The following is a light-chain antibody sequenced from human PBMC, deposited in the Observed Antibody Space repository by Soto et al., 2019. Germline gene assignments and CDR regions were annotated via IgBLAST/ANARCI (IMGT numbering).Light chain of an antibody. CDR3: QQYGSLPIT. J-gene: IGKJ5*01. V-gene: IGKV3-20*01. CDR2: GAS. Sequence: EIVLTQSPATLSLSPGERATLSCRASQSVSRYLAWYQQKPGQAPRLLIYGASSRATGIPDRFSGSGSGTDFTLTISRLEPEEFAVYYCQQYGSLPITFGQGTRLEI. CDR1: QSVSRY.